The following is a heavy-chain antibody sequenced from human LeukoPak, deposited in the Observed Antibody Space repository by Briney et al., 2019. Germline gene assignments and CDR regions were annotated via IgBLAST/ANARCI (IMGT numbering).Heavy chain of an antibody. CDR3: AKDQDIVATAVDY. CDR2: ISWNSGSI. D-gene: IGHD5-12*01. V-gene: IGHV3-9*01. CDR1: GFTFDDYA. J-gene: IGHJ4*02. Sequence: GGSLRLSCAASGFTFDDYAMHWVRQAPGKGLEWVSGISWNSGSIGYADSVKGRFTISRDNAKNSLYLQMNSLRAEDTALYYCAKDQDIVATAVDYWGQGTLVTVSS.